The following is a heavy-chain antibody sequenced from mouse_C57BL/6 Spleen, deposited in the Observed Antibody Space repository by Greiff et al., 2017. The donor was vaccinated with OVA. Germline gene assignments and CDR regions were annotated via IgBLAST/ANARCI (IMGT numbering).Heavy chain of an antibody. Sequence: QVQLQQSGPELVKPGASVKISCKASGYAFSSSWMNWVKQRPGKGLEWIGRIYPGDGDTNYNGKFKGKATLTADKSSSTAYMQLSSLTSVGSAVYFCASHYYGSSYGYFDVWGTGTTVTVSS. CDR2: IYPGDGDT. V-gene: IGHV1-82*01. CDR3: ASHYYGSSYGYFDV. D-gene: IGHD1-1*01. J-gene: IGHJ1*03. CDR1: GYAFSSSW.